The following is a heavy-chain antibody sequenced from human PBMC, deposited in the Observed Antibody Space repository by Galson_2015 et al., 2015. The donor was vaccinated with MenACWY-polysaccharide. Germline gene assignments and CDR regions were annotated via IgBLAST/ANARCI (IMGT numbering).Heavy chain of an antibody. J-gene: IGHJ5*02. D-gene: IGHD3-10*01. CDR2: LNPRSGNP. CDR3: ARGHYGA. CDR1: GYTFTYND. V-gene: IGHV1-8*01. Sequence: VSCKASGYTFTYNDINWVRQATGQRLEWMGLLNPRSGNPEYAQKFQGRVTMTSNTAISTAYMELTSLRSEDTAVYYCARGHYGAWGQGTLVIVSS.